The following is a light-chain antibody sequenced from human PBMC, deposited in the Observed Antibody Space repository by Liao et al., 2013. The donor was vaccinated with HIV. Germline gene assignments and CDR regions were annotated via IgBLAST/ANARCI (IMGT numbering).Light chain of an antibody. J-gene: IGLJ1*01. CDR1: NIGSKT. Sequence: SYVLTQPPSVSVAPGKTARIPCGGNNIGSKTVHWYQQRPGQAPVLVIYYDSDRPSGIPERFSASNSGNTATLTISRVEAGDEADYYCQVWDTSDHPYVFGTGTKVTVL. V-gene: IGLV3-21*01. CDR3: QVWDTSDHPYV. CDR2: YDS.